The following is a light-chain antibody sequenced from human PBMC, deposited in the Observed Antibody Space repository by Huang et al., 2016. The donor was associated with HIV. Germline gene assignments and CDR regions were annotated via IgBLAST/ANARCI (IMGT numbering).Light chain of an antibody. J-gene: IGKJ4*01. V-gene: IGKV1-12*01. CDR1: QDINRW. CDR2: AAC. CDR3: QQAVSFPLT. Sequence: DIQMTQSPSSVSASVGDIISFTCRASQDINRWLAWYQQKPGKAPKLLIYAACTLQGGVPSRFSGRVAGTGFTLTINNLQPEDFATYFGQQAVSFPLTFGGGTKVEIK.